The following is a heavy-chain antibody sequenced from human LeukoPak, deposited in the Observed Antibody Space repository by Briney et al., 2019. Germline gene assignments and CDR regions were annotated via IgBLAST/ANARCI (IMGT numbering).Heavy chain of an antibody. Sequence: SVKVSCKASGGTFSSYAISWVRQAPGQGLEWMGGIIPIFGTANYAQKFQGRVTITADESTSTAYMELSSLRSEDTAVYYCASAIVVVTATPEDNWFDPWGQGTLVTVSS. V-gene: IGHV1-69*13. CDR2: IIPIFGTA. D-gene: IGHD2-21*02. CDR1: GGTFSSYA. J-gene: IGHJ5*02. CDR3: ASAIVVVTATPEDNWFDP.